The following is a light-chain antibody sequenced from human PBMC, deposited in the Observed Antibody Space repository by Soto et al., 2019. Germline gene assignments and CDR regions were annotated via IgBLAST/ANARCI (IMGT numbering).Light chain of an antibody. CDR1: SSDVGGYNY. V-gene: IGLV2-8*01. J-gene: IGLJ3*02. CDR3: SSYAGSNNLGV. CDR2: EVS. Sequence: QSALTQPPSASGSPGQSVTSSCTGTSSDVGGYNYVSWYQQHPGKAPKLMIYEVSKRPSGVPDRFSGSKSGNTASLTVSGLQPEDEADYYCSSYAGSNNLGVFGGGTKLTVL.